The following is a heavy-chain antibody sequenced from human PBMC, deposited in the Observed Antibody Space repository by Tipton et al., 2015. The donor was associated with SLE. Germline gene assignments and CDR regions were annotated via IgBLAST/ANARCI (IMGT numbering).Heavy chain of an antibody. CDR3: ARGYGSGSYDYYYGMDV. CDR2: INHSGST. J-gene: IGHJ6*02. D-gene: IGHD3-10*01. CDR1: GGSISSSSYY. V-gene: IGHV4-39*07. Sequence: TLSLTCSVSGGSISSSSYYWGWIRQPPGKGLEWIGEINHSGSTNYNPSLKSRVTISVDTSKNQFSLKLSSVTAADTAVYYCARGYGSGSYDYYYGMDVWGQGTTVTVSS.